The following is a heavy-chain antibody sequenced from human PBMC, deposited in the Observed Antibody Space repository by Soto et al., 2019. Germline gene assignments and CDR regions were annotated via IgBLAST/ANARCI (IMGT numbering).Heavy chain of an antibody. J-gene: IGHJ5*01. D-gene: IGHD1-7*01. CDR2: IYPGDSDT. V-gene: IGHV5-51*01. Sequence: ASLKVTCKGSGYSSTNNWIGWVRQIHGKGLEWMGIIYPGDSDTRYSPSFQGQVTISADKSISTAYLQWSSLKASDTAIYYCARWSITGTRSVFDFLVQGTLVIGFS. CDR1: GYSSTNNW. CDR3: ARWSITGTRSVFDF.